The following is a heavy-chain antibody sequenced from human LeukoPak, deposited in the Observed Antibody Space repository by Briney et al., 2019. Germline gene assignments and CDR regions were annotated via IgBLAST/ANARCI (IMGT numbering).Heavy chain of an antibody. CDR2: IYYSGST. V-gene: IGHV4-59*01. CDR1: GGSISSYY. D-gene: IGHD3-10*01. J-gene: IGHJ5*02. CDR3: ARDRDLYYYGSGKGFDP. Sequence: SETLSLTCTVSGGSISSYYWSWIRQPPGKGLEWIGYIYYSGSTNYNPSLKSRVTISVDTSKNQFSLKLSSVTAADTAVYYCARDRDLYYYGSGKGFDPWGQGTLVTVSS.